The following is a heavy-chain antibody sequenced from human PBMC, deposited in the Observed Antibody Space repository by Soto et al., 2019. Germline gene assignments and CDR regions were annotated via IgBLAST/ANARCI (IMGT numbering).Heavy chain of an antibody. CDR2: ISGSGGST. D-gene: IGHD1-26*01. CDR3: AKVWYSGSHRDAFDI. J-gene: IGHJ3*02. CDR1: EVTFSSYA. V-gene: IGHV3-23*01. Sequence: GGSLKLCSAAYEVTFSSYAMSWVRQAPGKGLEWVSAISGSGGSTYYADSVKGRFTISRDNSKNTLYLQMNSLRAEDTAVYYCAKVWYSGSHRDAFDIWGQGSTV.